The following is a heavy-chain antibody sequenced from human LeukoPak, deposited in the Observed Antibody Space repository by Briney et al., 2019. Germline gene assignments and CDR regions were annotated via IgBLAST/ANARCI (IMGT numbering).Heavy chain of an antibody. CDR3: AKEPLSGGAYYFDY. V-gene: IGHV3-66*01. D-gene: IGHD3-10*01. J-gene: IGHJ4*02. CDR1: GFIVSSKY. CDR2: IFSGDST. Sequence: GGSLRLSCAASGFIVSSKYMSWVRQAPGKGLEWVSIIFSGDSTYYADSVKGRFTISRDNSKNTVYLQMNSLRAEDTAVYYCAKEPLSGGAYYFDYWGQGTLVTVSS.